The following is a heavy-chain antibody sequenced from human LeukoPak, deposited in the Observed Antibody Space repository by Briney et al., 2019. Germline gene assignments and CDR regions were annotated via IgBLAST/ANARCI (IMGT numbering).Heavy chain of an antibody. Sequence: ASVKVSCKASGDTFTSYDINWVRQATGQGLEWMGWMNPNSGNTGYAQKFQGRVTMTRNTSISTAYMELSSLRSEDTAVYYCARAGFYDSSDAFDIWGQGTMVTVSS. CDR2: MNPNSGNT. J-gene: IGHJ3*02. D-gene: IGHD5/OR15-5a*01. CDR3: ARAGFYDSSDAFDI. V-gene: IGHV1-8*01. CDR1: GDTFTSYD.